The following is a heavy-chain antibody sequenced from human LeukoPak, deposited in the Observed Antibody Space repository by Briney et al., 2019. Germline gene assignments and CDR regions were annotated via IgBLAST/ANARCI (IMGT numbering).Heavy chain of an antibody. J-gene: IGHJ3*02. CDR3: ATDHRGEMATIGGQAFDI. V-gene: IGHV1-46*01. CDR2: INPSGTGT. CDR1: GYTITNNY. D-gene: IGHD5-24*01. Sequence: GASVKVSCKASGYTITNNYMHWVRQAPGQGLEWMGVINPSGTGTSYAQKFQGRVTMTEDTSTDTAYMELSSLRSEDTAVYYCATDHRGEMATIGGQAFDIWGQGTMVTVSS.